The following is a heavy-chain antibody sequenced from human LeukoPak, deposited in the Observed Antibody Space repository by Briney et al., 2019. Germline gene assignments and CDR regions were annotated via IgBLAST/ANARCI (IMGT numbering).Heavy chain of an antibody. CDR2: IKYDGSEK. V-gene: IGHV3-7*03. Sequence: GGSLRLSCAASGLTFSDYWMYWVRQAPGKGLEWVANIKYDGSEKYYVDSVKGRFAISRDNAKNSLYLQMNSLRVEDTAMYYCATDRGLRWGKGTTVTVSS. CDR1: GLTFSDYW. CDR3: ATDRGLR. J-gene: IGHJ6*04.